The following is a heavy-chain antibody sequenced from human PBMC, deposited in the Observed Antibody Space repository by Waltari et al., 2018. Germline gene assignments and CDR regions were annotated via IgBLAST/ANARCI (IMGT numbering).Heavy chain of an antibody. Sequence: EVQLLESEGNLVHPGGSLRLSCAASGFTFSTYALTWVRQAPGTGLEWVSTITNSGDNSYYVDSVKGRFTISRDNSKNTLFLQMDSLGAEDTAVYYCAKDLSHFWSGYYRYFDSWGQGTLVTVSS. CDR1: GFTFSTYA. CDR2: ITNSGDNS. CDR3: AKDLSHFWSGYYRYFDS. J-gene: IGHJ4*02. V-gene: IGHV3-23*01. D-gene: IGHD3-3*02.